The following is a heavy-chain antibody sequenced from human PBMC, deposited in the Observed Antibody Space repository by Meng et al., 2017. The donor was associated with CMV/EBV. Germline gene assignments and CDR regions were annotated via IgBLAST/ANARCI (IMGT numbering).Heavy chain of an antibody. CDR2: ISGNGGST. CDR3: AKQLHCGSTSCRDY. Sequence: GESLKISCAASGFTFSSYAMSWVRQAPGKGLEWVSAISGNGGSTYYADSVKGRFTISRDNSKNTLYLQMNSLRAEDTAVYYCAKQLHCGSTSCRDYWGQGTLVTVSS. J-gene: IGHJ4*02. V-gene: IGHV3-23*01. D-gene: IGHD2-2*01. CDR1: GFTFSSYA.